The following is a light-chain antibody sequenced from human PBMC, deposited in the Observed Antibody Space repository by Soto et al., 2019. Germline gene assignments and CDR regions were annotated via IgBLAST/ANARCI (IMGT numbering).Light chain of an antibody. CDR2: GAS. J-gene: IGKJ1*01. Sequence: EIALTQPPVTLSPSPGERATLSCRASQSVSNNYLAWYQQKPGQAPRLLIYGASNRATGIPDRFSGSGSGTDFTLTISRLEPEDFAVYYCQQYGSSGTFGQGTKVDIK. CDR3: QQYGSSGT. CDR1: QSVSNNY. V-gene: IGKV3-20*01.